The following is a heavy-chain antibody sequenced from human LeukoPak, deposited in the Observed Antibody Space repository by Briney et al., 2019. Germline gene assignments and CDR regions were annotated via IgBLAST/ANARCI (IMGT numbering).Heavy chain of an antibody. CDR1: GYTFTGYY. Sequence: ASVKVSCKASGYTFTGYYMHWVRQAPGQGLEWMGWINPNSGGTNYAQKFQGRVTMTRDTSISTAYMELSRLRSDDMAVYYCARDLLGYSSSWQSDYWGQGTLVTVSS. CDR2: INPNSGGT. CDR3: ARDLLGYSSSWQSDY. V-gene: IGHV1-2*02. D-gene: IGHD6-13*01. J-gene: IGHJ4*02.